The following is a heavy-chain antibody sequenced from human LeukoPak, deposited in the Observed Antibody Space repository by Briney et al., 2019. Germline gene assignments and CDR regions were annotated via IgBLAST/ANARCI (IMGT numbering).Heavy chain of an antibody. CDR1: GFTFSSYA. CDR3: AKDGGYSYGYEYYFDY. CDR2: VSGSGGRT. Sequence: GGSLRLSCAASGFTFSSYAMSWVRQAPAKGLELVSAVSGSGGRTYYADSVKGRFTISRDNSKNTLYLQMNSLRAEDTAVYYCAKDGGYSYGYEYYFDYWGQGTLVTVSS. V-gene: IGHV3-23*01. J-gene: IGHJ4*02. D-gene: IGHD5-18*01.